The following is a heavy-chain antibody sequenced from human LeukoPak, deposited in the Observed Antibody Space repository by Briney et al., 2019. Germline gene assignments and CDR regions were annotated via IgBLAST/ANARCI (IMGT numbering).Heavy chain of an antibody. CDR2: IYYSGST. D-gene: IGHD2-21*01. J-gene: IGHJ5*02. CDR3: ARQPMWSWFDP. Sequence: SETLSLTCTVSGGSISSYYWSWIRQPPGKGLEWIGYIYYSGSTNYNPSLKSRVTISVDTSKNQFSLKLSSVTAADTAVYYCARQPMWSWFDPWGQGTLVTVSS. V-gene: IGHV4-59*08. CDR1: GGSISSYY.